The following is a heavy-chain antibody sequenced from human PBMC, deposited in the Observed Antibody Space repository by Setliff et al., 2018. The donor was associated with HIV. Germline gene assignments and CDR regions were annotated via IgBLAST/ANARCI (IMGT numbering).Heavy chain of an antibody. CDR3: AKVSRGTVVRGVIIVGYFDY. CDR2: ISRGGNSI. J-gene: IGHJ4*02. CDR1: GFTFSSYV. D-gene: IGHD3-10*01. V-gene: IGHV3-23*03. Sequence: GGSLRLSCAASGFTFSSYVMHWVRQAPGRGLEWLSYISRGGNSIYYADSGKGRFTISRDNSKNTLYMQMNSLRVEDTAIYYCAKVSRGTVVRGVIIVGYFDYWGQGTLVTVSS.